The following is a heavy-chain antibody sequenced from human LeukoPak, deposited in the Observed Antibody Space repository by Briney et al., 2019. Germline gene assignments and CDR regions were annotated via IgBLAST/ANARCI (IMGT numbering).Heavy chain of an antibody. Sequence: GGSLRLSCAASGFTFSSYSMNWVRQAPGKGLEWVSSISSSSSYIYYADSVKGRFTISRDNAKNSLYLQMNSLRAEDTAVYYCARDYPYYDILTGYLPTYYFDYWGQGTLVTVSS. V-gene: IGHV3-21*01. D-gene: IGHD3-9*01. J-gene: IGHJ4*02. CDR2: ISSSSSYI. CDR3: ARDYPYYDILTGYLPTYYFDY. CDR1: GFTFSSYS.